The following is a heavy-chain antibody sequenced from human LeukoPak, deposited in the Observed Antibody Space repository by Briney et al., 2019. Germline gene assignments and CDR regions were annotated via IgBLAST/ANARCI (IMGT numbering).Heavy chain of an antibody. CDR3: ARANFTYYDFWSGYSDGFDP. Sequence: LQTPSLTCTVSGGSISSGDYYWSWIRQPPGKGLEWIGYIYYSESTYYNPSLKSRVTISVDTSKNQFSLKLSSVTAADTAVYYCARANFTYYDFWSGYSDGFDPWGQGTLVTVSS. CDR2: IYYSEST. V-gene: IGHV4-30-4*08. J-gene: IGHJ5*02. D-gene: IGHD3-3*01. CDR1: GGSISSGDYY.